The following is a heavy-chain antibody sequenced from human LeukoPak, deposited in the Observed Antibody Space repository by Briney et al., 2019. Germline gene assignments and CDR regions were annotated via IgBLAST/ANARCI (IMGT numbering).Heavy chain of an antibody. D-gene: IGHD6-19*01. V-gene: IGHV4-59*12. CDR3: ARDGPGYSSGWYNY. CDR2: IYYSGST. Sequence: PSETLSLTCTVSGGSISSYYWSWIRQPPGKGLEWIGYIYYSGSTYYNPSLKSRVTISADTSKNQFSLKLSSVTAADTAVYYCARDGPGYSSGWYNYWGQGTLVTVSS. J-gene: IGHJ4*02. CDR1: GGSISSYY.